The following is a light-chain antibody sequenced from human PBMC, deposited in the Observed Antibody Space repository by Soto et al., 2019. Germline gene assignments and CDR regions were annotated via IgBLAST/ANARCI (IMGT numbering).Light chain of an antibody. V-gene: IGKV3-11*01. J-gene: IGKJ1*01. CDR3: QQRSNWRT. CDR2: DAS. CDR1: QSVSSY. Sequence: EIVLTQSPATLSLSPGERATLSCRPSQSVSSYLAWYQQKPGQAPRLLIHDASNRATGIPARFSGSGSGTDFTLTISSLEPEDFAVYYCQQRSNWRTFGRGTKVEIK.